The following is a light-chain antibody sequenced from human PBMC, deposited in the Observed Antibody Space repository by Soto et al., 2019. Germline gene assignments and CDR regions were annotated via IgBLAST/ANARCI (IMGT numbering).Light chain of an antibody. CDR2: GAS. CDR3: QQHSHWPPWT. V-gene: IGKV3-11*01. J-gene: IGKJ1*01. CDR1: ENVRTF. Sequence: EVVLTQSPATLSLSPGERATLSCRASENVRTFVDWYQQKPGQAPRLLIYGASNRATGIPARFSGSRSGTDFTLTISNLEPEDFAVYYCQQHSHWPPWTFGQGTKVDI.